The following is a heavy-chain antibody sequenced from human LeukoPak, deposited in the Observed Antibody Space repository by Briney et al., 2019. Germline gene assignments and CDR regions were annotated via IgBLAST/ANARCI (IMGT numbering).Heavy chain of an antibody. V-gene: IGHV4-59*08. J-gene: IGHJ2*01. CDR3: ARVEYSSSSSWYFDL. Sequence: PSETLSLTCTVSGGSISSYYWSWIRQPPGKGLEWIGYIYHSGSTNYNPSLKSRVTISVDTSKNQFSLKLSSVTAADTAVYYCARVEYSSSSSWYFDLWGRGTLVTVSS. CDR1: GGSISSYY. CDR2: IYHSGST. D-gene: IGHD6-6*01.